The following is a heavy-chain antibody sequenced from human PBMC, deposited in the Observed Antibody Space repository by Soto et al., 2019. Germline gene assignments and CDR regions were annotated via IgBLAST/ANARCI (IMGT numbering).Heavy chain of an antibody. CDR2: SDGTST. D-gene: IGHD3-3*02. J-gene: IGHJ4*02. V-gene: IGHV3-74*01. Sequence: EVQLVESGGGLFQPGGSLRLSCAASGFTCSSSWMHWVRQAPGKGLVWVSSDGTSTSYADSVKGRSTISRDNAMNTLYLQMNSLRAEDTSVYYCARSIRQRLDYRCEGTLVTGSS. CDR3: ARSIRQRLDY. CDR1: GFTCSSSW.